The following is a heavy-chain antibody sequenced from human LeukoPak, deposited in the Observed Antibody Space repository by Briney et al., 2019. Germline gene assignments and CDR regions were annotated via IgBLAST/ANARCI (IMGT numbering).Heavy chain of an antibody. CDR2: ISYTGTYI. J-gene: IGHJ4*02. Sequence: GGSLRLSCAASAFSLNAYNMNWVRQAPGKGLEWVSYISYTGTYIYYADSVKGRFTISRDNAQNSLYLQMNSLRAEDTAIYYCVRDRGAYLPIEYWAQGTLVTVSS. D-gene: IGHD1-26*01. V-gene: IGHV3-21*04. CDR3: VRDRGAYLPIEY. CDR1: AFSLNAYN.